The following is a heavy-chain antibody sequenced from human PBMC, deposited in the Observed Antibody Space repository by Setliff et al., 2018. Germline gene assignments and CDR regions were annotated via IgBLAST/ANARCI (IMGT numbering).Heavy chain of an antibody. D-gene: IGHD1-26*01. CDR1: GFTFDDYG. Sequence: GGSLRLSCAASGFTFDDYGMSWVRQAPGKGLEWVSGINWNGGSTGYADSVKGRFTISRDNAKNTVYLQMNRLRADDTAVYYCIRDWGEAGSTNAFDIWGQGTVVTVSS. J-gene: IGHJ3*02. V-gene: IGHV3-20*04. CDR3: IRDWGEAGSTNAFDI. CDR2: INWNGGST.